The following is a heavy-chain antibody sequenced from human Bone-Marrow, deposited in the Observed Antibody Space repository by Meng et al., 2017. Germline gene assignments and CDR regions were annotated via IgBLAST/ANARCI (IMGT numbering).Heavy chain of an antibody. Sequence: QVQLVQCGAEVKKPGASVKVSCKSSGYTFTSYGSCWVRQAPGQGVKWMGWISAYNGNTNYAQKLQGRVTMNTDTSTSTAYMELRSLRSGDTAVYYCAREDSLDYWGQGTLVTVSS. V-gene: IGHV1-18*01. CDR3: AREDSLDY. J-gene: IGHJ4*02. CDR1: GYTFTSYG. CDR2: ISAYNGNT.